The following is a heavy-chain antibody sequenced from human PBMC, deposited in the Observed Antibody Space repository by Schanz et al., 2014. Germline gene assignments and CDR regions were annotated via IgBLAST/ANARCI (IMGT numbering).Heavy chain of an antibody. Sequence: QVQLVESGGGVVQPGGSLRLSCAASGFIFSNYGMHWVRQAPGKGLEWVAVIWSDGSGKYYADSVKGRFTISRDSPKNTLYLQMNSLRAEDTAVYYCAKQIHYDILTVTRNWGQGTLVTDSS. CDR3: AKQIHYDILTVTRN. J-gene: IGHJ4*02. CDR1: GFIFSNYG. D-gene: IGHD3-9*01. CDR2: IWSDGSGK. V-gene: IGHV3-33*06.